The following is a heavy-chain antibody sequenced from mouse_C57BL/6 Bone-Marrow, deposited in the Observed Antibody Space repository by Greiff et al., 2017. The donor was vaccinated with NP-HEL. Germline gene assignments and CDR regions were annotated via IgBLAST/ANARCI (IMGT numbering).Heavy chain of an antibody. CDR2: IYPGDGDT. Sequence: QVQLQQSGPELVKPGASVKISCKASGYAFSSSWMNWVKQRPGKGLEWIGRIYPGDGDTNYNGKFKGKATLTADKSSSTAYMQLSSLTSEDSAVYFCARRTAGKWYFDVWGTGTTVTVSS. D-gene: IGHD1-2*01. V-gene: IGHV1-82*01. CDR3: ARRTAGKWYFDV. CDR1: GYAFSSSW. J-gene: IGHJ1*03.